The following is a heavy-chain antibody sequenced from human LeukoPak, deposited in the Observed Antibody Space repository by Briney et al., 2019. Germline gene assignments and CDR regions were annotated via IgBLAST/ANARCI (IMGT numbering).Heavy chain of an antibody. J-gene: IGHJ3*02. CDR1: GGSISSSSYY. CDR3: ARDPGSSWFHDAFDI. D-gene: IGHD6-13*01. CDR2: IYYSGST. Sequence: SETLSLTCTVSGGSISSSSYYWGWIRQPPGKGLGWIGSIYYSGSTYYNPSPKSRVTISVDTSKNQFSLKLSSVTAADTAVYYCARDPGSSWFHDAFDIWGQGTMVTVSS. V-gene: IGHV4-39*07.